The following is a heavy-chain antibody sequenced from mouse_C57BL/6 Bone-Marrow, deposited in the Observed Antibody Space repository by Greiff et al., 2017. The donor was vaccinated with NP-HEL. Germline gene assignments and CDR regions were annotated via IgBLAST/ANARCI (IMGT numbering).Heavy chain of an antibody. D-gene: IGHD2-2*01. CDR2: IHPNSGST. CDR1: GYTFTSYW. J-gene: IGHJ2*01. Sequence: QVQLQQSGAELVKPGASVKLSCKASGYTFTSYWMHWVKQRPGQGLEWIGMIHPNSGSTNYNEKFKSKATLTVDKSSSTAYMQLSSLTSEDSAVYYCARSLWLRLDYFDYWGQGTTLTVSS. CDR3: ARSLWLRLDYFDY. V-gene: IGHV1-64*01.